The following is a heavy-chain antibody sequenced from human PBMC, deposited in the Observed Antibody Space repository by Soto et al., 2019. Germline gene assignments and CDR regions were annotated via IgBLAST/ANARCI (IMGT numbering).Heavy chain of an antibody. CDR3: ARDALPYCGGDCYFDY. J-gene: IGHJ4*02. Sequence: GASVKVSCKASGYTFTSYGISWVRQAPGQGLEWMGWISAYNGNTNYAQKLQGRVTMTTDTSTSTAYMELRSLRSDDTAVYYCARDALPYCGGDCYFDYWGQGTLVTVSS. CDR1: GYTFTSYG. CDR2: ISAYNGNT. V-gene: IGHV1-18*01. D-gene: IGHD2-21*01.